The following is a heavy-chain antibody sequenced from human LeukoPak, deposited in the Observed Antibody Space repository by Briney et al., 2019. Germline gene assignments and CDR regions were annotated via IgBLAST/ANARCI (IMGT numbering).Heavy chain of an antibody. CDR2: ISSNGGST. CDR1: GFPFSSYA. J-gene: IGHJ4*02. Sequence: GGSLRLSCSASGFPFSSYAMQWVRQAPGKRLEYGSAISSNGGSTYYADSVKGRFTIYRDNSNNTLYLQMSSLRAEDTADDYFLKPGLGYFDSYSFDFWGRGTLVTVSS. V-gene: IGHV3-64D*06. CDR3: LKPGLGYFDSYSFDF. D-gene: IGHD3-9*01.